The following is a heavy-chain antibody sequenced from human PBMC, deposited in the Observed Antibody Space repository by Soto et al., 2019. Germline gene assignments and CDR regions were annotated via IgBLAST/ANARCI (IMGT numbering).Heavy chain of an antibody. CDR2: MNPDNGKT. J-gene: IGHJ4*02. V-gene: IGHV1-8*01. Sequence: ASVKVSCKASGYTFTSNDINWVRQAPGQGPERMGWMNPDNGKTGFAQKFQGRITMTRNTSISTAYMELSSLRSDDTAVYFCARPLCSSTRCGPYFFDSWGQGSLVTVSS. CDR3: ARPLCSSTRCGPYFFDS. CDR1: GYTFTSND. D-gene: IGHD2-2*01.